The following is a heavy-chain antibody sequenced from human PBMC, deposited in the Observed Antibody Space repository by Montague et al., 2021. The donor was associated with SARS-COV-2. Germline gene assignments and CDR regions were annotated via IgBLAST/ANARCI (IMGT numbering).Heavy chain of an antibody. CDR2: MYYSGST. Sequence: SETLSLTCIVSGGSTNYYYWSWIRQSPGKGLEWIGYMYYSGSTNYNPSLKSRGTMSIGRSKNQFSLKLRSVTAADTAVYYCARVARYCTNGVCQTYYYYGLDVWGQGTTVTVSS. J-gene: IGHJ6*02. V-gene: IGHV4-59*01. CDR3: ARVARYCTNGVCQTYYYYGLDV. D-gene: IGHD2-8*01. CDR1: GGSTNYYY.